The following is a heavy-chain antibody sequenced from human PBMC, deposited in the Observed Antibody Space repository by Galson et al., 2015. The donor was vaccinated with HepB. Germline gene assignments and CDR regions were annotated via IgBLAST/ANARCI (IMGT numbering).Heavy chain of an antibody. V-gene: IGHV3-30*04. Sequence: SLRLSCAASGFTFRGQAMHWVRQAPGKGLEWVAVISIDGSRRLYADSVMGRFIISRDNSKSTLYLQMSVLRPDDTAVYYCARDIYTNGGVGTMDVWGQGTTVTVSS. CDR3: ARDIYTNGGVGTMDV. D-gene: IGHD7-27*01. CDR2: ISIDGSRR. J-gene: IGHJ6*02. CDR1: GFTFRGQA.